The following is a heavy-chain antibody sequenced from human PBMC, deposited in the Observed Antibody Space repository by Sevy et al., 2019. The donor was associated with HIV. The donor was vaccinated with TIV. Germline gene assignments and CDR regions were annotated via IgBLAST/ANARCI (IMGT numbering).Heavy chain of an antibody. D-gene: IGHD3-22*01. J-gene: IGHJ4*02. CDR3: SATREYYSDSYGYFDY. V-gene: IGHV1-24*01. Sequence: ASVKVSCKASGHTLTDLSMHWVRQAPGKGFEWIGRFDPEEGERIYAQKFQGRVTMTEDTLTDTAYMELSSLRSEDTAVYYCSATREYYSDSYGYFDYWGQGTLVTVSS. CDR2: FDPEEGER. CDR1: GHTLTDLS.